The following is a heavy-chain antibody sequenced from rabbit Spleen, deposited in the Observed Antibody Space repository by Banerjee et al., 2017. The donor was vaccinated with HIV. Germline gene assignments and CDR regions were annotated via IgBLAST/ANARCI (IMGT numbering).Heavy chain of an antibody. CDR2: IDTGSSGFT. CDR3: ARDTGSSFSSYGMDL. D-gene: IGHD8-1*01. V-gene: IGHV1S40*01. J-gene: IGHJ6*01. Sequence: QSLEESGGDLVKPGASLTLSCIASGVSFSGNSYMCWVRQAPGKGLEWIVCIDTGSSGFTYFASWAKGRFTISKTSSTTVTLQMTSPTAADTATYFCARDTGSSFSSYGMDLWGQGTLVTVS. CDR1: GVSFSGNSY.